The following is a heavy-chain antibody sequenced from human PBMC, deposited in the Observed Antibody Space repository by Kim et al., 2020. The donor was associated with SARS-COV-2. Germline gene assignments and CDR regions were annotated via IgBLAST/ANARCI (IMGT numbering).Heavy chain of an antibody. Sequence: SETLSLTCAVSGGSISSSNWWSWVRQPPGKGLEWIGEIYHSGSTNYNPSLKSRVTISVDKSKNQFSLKLSSVTAADTAVYYCARLQWLVRGYYYYGMDVWGQGTTVTVSS. J-gene: IGHJ6*02. CDR2: IYHSGST. V-gene: IGHV4-4*02. CDR3: ARLQWLVRGYYYYGMDV. D-gene: IGHD6-19*01. CDR1: GGSISSSNW.